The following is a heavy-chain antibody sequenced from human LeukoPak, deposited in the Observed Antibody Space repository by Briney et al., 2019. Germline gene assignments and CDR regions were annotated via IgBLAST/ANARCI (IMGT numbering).Heavy chain of an antibody. D-gene: IGHD1-26*01. J-gene: IGHJ2*01. CDR2: IYYSGST. V-gene: IGHV4-59*01. Sequence: SETLSLTCTVSGGSISSYYWSWVRQPPGMGLEWIGCIYYSGSTNYNPSLKSRVTISVDTSKDQYSLRLTSVTAADTAVYYCARSFLGDCYTDVWGRACLVTVSS. CDR3: ARSFLGDCYTDV. CDR1: GGSISSYY.